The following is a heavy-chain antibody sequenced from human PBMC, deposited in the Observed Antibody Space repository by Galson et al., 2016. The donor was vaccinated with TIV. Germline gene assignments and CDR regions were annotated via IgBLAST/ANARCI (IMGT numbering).Heavy chain of an antibody. D-gene: IGHD2-2*01. CDR2: IDSSGSPT. V-gene: IGHV3-11*01. Sequence: SLRLSCAASGFDFSGYYRSWVRQAPGKGLEWISYIDSSGSPTVYADSVKGRFTFSRDNAKNSVYLQMNSLRVEDTAVYYCARERILLSAAVPRTNWFDPWGQGTLVTVSS. CDR3: ARERILLSAAVPRTNWFDP. J-gene: IGHJ5*02. CDR1: GFDFSGYY.